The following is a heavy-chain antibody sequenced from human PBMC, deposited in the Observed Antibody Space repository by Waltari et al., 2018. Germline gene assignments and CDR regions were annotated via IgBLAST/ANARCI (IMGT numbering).Heavy chain of an antibody. J-gene: IGHJ4*02. V-gene: IGHV4-59*01. D-gene: IGHD3-3*01. Sequence: QVQLQESGPGLVKPSETLSLTCTISGGSISGYFWTWIRQPPGKGLEWIGHIYNSGITTYNPALNNRVTISEDTSNNQFALRLSSVTAADTAVYFCARSYYDYWSGYPFDRWGQGTLVTVSS. CDR2: IYNSGIT. CDR3: ARSYYDYWSGYPFDR. CDR1: GGSISGYF.